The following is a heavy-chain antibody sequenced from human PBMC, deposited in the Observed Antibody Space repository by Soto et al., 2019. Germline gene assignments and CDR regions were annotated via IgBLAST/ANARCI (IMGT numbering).Heavy chain of an antibody. V-gene: IGHV3-33*01. CDR1: GFTVSSYV. Sequence: QVQLVASGGGVVQPGRSLRLSCAASGFTVSSYVMHCVRQAPGKGLDWGAVIWYDGSNKYYADSVKGRFTISRDTSKNPLYLPMHSLGAEDTTVYYLARGDFSYSSSWYNCFDAWGQGTLVTVSS. CDR3: ARGDFSYSSSWYNCFDA. CDR2: IWYDGSNK. D-gene: IGHD6-13*01. J-gene: IGHJ5*02.